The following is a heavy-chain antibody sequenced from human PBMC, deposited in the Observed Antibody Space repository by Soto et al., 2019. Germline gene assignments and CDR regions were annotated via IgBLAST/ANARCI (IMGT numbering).Heavy chain of an antibody. V-gene: IGHV3-30-3*01. J-gene: IGHJ4*02. CDR2: ISYDGSNK. CDR3: ARDMDY. Sequence: QVQLVESGGGVVQPGRSLRLSCAASGFTFSSYAIHSVRQAPGKGLEWVAVISYDGSNKYYADSVKGRFTISRDNSKNTLYLQTNSLRAEDTAVYSCARDMDYWGQGTPVTVSS. CDR1: GFTFSSYA.